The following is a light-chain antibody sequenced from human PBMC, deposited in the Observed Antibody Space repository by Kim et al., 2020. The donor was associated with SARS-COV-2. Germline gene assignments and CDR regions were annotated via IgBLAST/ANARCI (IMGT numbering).Light chain of an antibody. CDR2: ENN. J-gene: IGLJ2*01. CDR1: SGSIANNY. CDR3: QSYDSGNVV. V-gene: IGLV6-57*02. Sequence: KTVTISCTGSSGSIANNYVQWYQQRPGSAPTTVIYENNHRPSGVPDRFSGSIDSSSNSASLTISGLKTEDEADYYCQSYDSGNVVFGGGTQLTVL.